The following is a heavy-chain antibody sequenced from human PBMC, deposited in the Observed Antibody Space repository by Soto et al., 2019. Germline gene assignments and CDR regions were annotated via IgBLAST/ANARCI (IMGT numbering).Heavy chain of an antibody. CDR3: ARGQIRLWLRYYYYGMDG. CDR1: CCSICSSSYY. J-gene: IGHJ6*01. V-gene: IGHV4-39*01. CDR2: IYYSGST. D-gene: IGHD5-18*01. Sequence: SETLPLTCSVPCCSICSSSYYWGWTRQPPGQGLEWIGSIYYSGSTYYNPSLKSRVTISVDTPKNQFSLKLSSVTAADTAVYYCARGQIRLWLRYYYYGMDGWGQGITVTVYS.